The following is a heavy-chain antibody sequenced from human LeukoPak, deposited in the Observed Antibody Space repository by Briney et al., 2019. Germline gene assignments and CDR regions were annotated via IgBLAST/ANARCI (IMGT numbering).Heavy chain of an antibody. D-gene: IGHD2/OR15-2a*01. CDR1: GGSISSYY. CDR3: ARHEYNFGSGFDY. Sequence: SETPSLTCTVPGGSISSYYWSWIRQPPGKGLEWIGYIHYSGSTNYNPSLKSRVTISVDTSKNQLSLKLSSVTAADTAVYYCARHEYNFGSGFDYWGQGSLVTVSS. J-gene: IGHJ4*02. V-gene: IGHV4-59*08. CDR2: IHYSGST.